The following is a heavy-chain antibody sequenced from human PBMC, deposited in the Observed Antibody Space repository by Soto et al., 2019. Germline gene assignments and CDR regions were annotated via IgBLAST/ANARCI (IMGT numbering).Heavy chain of an antibody. CDR3: AKRVSRDFDY. CDR2: IDDSGTKT. Sequence: PGGSLRLSCAASGFTFTTYAMSWVRQAPGKGLEWVSTIDDSGTKTFYADSVRGRVTISRDNSKSTLSLQLNSLRAEDTAVYYCAKRVSRDFDYWGQGTLVTGSS. V-gene: IGHV3-23*05. D-gene: IGHD3-3*01. CDR1: GFTFTTYA. J-gene: IGHJ4*02.